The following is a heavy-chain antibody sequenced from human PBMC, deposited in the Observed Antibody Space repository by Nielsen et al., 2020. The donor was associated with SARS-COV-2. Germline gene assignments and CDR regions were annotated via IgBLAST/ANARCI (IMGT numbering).Heavy chain of an antibody. V-gene: IGHV3-7*05. CDR3: ARGGSRSVWYWRN. Sequence: GESLKISCEVSGFTFNTNWMTWVRQAPRKGLEWVANINQIGSEKYYLDSLKGRCTISRDNAKNSLYLQVDNLGPDDTAVYFCARGGSRSVWYWRNWGQGTLVTVSS. J-gene: IGHJ4*02. CDR2: INQIGSEK. D-gene: IGHD6-19*01. CDR1: GFTFNTNW.